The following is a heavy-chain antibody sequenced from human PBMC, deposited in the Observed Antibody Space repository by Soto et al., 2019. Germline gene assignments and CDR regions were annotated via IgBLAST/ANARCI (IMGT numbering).Heavy chain of an antibody. CDR1: GFTFSSYA. V-gene: IGHV3-23*01. CDR2: ISGSGGST. D-gene: IGHD3-3*01. CDR3: AKVGITIFGVVITLQDGMDV. J-gene: IGHJ6*02. Sequence: PGGSLRFSCAASGFTFSSYAMSWVRQAPGKGLEWVSAISGSGGSTYYADSVKGRFTISRDNSKNTLYLQMNSLRAEDTAVYYCAKVGITIFGVVITLQDGMDVWGQGTTVTVSS.